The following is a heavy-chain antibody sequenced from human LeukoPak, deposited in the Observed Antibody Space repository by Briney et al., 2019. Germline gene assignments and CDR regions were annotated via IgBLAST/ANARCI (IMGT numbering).Heavy chain of an antibody. CDR1: GYNFNTYG. CDR2: ISSSTGNT. Sequence: SVKVSCKASGYNFNTYGISWVRQAPGQGLEWMGWISSSTGNTKYAQKLQDRVNMTTDTSTSTAYLYLRNLRSDDTAVYYCVRLPLGYCSSTSCLDWGQGTLVTVSS. J-gene: IGHJ4*02. D-gene: IGHD2-2*01. CDR3: VRLPLGYCSSTSCLD. V-gene: IGHV1-18*01.